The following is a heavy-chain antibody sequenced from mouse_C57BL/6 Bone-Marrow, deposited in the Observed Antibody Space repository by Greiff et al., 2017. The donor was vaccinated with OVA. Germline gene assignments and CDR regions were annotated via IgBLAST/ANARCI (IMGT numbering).Heavy chain of an antibody. Sequence: VQLQQPGAELVMPGASVKLSCKASGYTFTSYWMHWVKQRPGQGLEWIGEIDPSDSYTNYNQKFKGKSTLTVDKSSSTAYMQLSSLTSEDSAVYYCARDTTVVAESYAMDYWGQGTSVTVSS. CDR1: GYTFTSYW. CDR2: IDPSDSYT. D-gene: IGHD1-1*01. J-gene: IGHJ4*01. CDR3: ARDTTVVAESYAMDY. V-gene: IGHV1-69*01.